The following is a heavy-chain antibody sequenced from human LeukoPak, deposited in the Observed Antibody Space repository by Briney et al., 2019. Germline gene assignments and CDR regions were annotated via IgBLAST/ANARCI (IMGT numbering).Heavy chain of an antibody. Sequence: SQTLSLTCAVSGGSISSGGYSWSWIRQPPGKGLEWIGYIYHSGSTYYNPSLKSRVTISVDRSKNQFSLRLSSVTAADTAVYYCARGFHGSPDYWGQGTLVTVSS. CDR1: GGSISSGGYS. CDR2: IYHSGST. V-gene: IGHV4-30-2*01. D-gene: IGHD1-26*01. CDR3: ARGFHGSPDY. J-gene: IGHJ4*02.